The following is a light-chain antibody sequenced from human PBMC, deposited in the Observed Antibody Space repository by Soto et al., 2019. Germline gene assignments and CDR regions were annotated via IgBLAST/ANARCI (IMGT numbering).Light chain of an antibody. J-gene: IGKJ5*01. Sequence: EIVLTQSPATLSLSPGERATLSCRASQSVSSYLAWYQQKPGQAPRLLIYDASNSATGIPARFSGSGSGTAFTLTISSLEPEDFAVYYCQQRSNWITFGQGTRLEIK. CDR1: QSVSSY. CDR3: QQRSNWIT. CDR2: DAS. V-gene: IGKV3-11*01.